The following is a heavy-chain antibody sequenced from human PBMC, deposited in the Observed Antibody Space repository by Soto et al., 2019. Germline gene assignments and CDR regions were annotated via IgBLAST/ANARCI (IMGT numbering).Heavy chain of an antibody. V-gene: IGHV4-34*01. CDR1: GGSFSGYY. CDR3: ARGKRTTYSSSWYPLDY. J-gene: IGHJ4*02. CDR2: INHSGST. Sequence: SETLSLTCAVYGGSFSGYYWSWIRQPPGKGLEWIGEINHSGSTNYNPSLKSRVTISVDTSKNQFSLKLSSVTAADTAVYYCARGKRTTYSSSWYPLDYWGQGTLVTVSS. D-gene: IGHD6-13*01.